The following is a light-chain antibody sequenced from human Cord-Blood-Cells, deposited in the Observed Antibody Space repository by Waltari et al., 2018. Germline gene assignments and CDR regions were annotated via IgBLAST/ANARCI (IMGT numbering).Light chain of an antibody. J-gene: IGKJ2*01. Sequence: DIQMTQSPSSLSASVGDRVTITCRASQSISSYLNWYQQKPGKAPKLLIYAASSLQSGVPTSFSSSGSRTDFILTSSSLQPEDVATYCCQQSYSTPNTFGQGTKLEIK. CDR2: AAS. V-gene: IGKV1-39*01. CDR1: QSISSY. CDR3: QQSYSTPNT.